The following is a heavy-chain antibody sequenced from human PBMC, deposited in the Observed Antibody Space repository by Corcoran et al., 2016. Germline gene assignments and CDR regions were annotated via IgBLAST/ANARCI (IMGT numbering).Heavy chain of an antibody. CDR3: AKEQGKSVPVVDY. D-gene: IGHD2-2*01. CDR1: GFTVSSNY. V-gene: IGHV3-53*01. CDR2: IYSGGST. J-gene: IGHJ4*02. Sequence: EVQLVESGGGLIQPGGSLRLSCAASGFTVSSNYMSWVRQAPGKGLEWVSVIYSGGSTYYAASVQGRCTISRDNSKNTLYLQMNSLSAEDTAVDYCAKEQGKSVPVVDYWGQGTLVTVSS.